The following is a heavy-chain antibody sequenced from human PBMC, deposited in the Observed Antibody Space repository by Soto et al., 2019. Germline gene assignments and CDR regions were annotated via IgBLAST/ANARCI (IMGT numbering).Heavy chain of an antibody. Sequence: KPSETLSLTCAVSGHSISSGYYWGWIRQPPGKGLEWIGSFYHSGSTYYNPSLKSRVTISVDTSKNQFSLKLSSVTAADTAVYYCARGEYYGSGNYFDYWGQGTLVTVS. CDR2: FYHSGST. J-gene: IGHJ4*02. D-gene: IGHD3-10*01. CDR3: ARGEYYGSGNYFDY. V-gene: IGHV4-38-2*01. CDR1: GHSISSGYY.